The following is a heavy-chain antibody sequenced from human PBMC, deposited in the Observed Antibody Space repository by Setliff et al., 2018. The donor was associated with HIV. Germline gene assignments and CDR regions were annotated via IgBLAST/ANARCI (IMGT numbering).Heavy chain of an antibody. CDR1: GYTFSSYY. D-gene: IGHD3-22*01. CDR2: INPSGGST. J-gene: IGHJ4*02. CDR3: ARGAYYYDSSGYYPLYFDY. Sequence: ASVKVSCKASGYTFSSYYMHWVRQAPGQGLEWMGIINPSGGSTNYAQKFQGRVTMTRDTSTSTVYMELSSLRSEGTAVYYCARGAYYYDSSGYYPLYFDYWGQGTLVTVSS. V-gene: IGHV1-46*01.